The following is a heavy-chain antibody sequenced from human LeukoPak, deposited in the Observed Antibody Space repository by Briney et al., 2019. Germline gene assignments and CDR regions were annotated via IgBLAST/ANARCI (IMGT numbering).Heavy chain of an antibody. V-gene: IGHV3-23*01. CDR3: AKEYSVRNQFDY. CDR1: EFTFSSSA. Sequence: GGSLRLSCAASEFTFSSSAMSWVRQVPGKGLEWVSGISASGGSTSYADSVRGRFTISRDNSKNTLYVQMNSLRDEDTAVYYCAKEYSVRNQFDYWGQGTLVAVSS. CDR2: ISASGGST. D-gene: IGHD1-14*01. J-gene: IGHJ4*02.